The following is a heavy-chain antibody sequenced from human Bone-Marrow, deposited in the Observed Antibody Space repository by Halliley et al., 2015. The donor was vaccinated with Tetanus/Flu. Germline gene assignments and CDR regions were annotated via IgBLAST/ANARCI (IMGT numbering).Heavy chain of an antibody. Sequence: TLSLTCAVSGVSISSPNWWSWVRQPPGKGLEWIGEIYHTGSTNYNPSLKGRVTISVDKSKNQFSLKLSSVTAADTGVYYCARDPTLTYDSGYILPTRAWFDPWGQGTLVTVSS. CDR3: ARDPTLTYDSGYILPTRAWFDP. CDR1: GVSISSPNW. D-gene: IGHD3-22*01. V-gene: IGHV4-4*02. J-gene: IGHJ5*02. CDR2: IYHTGST.